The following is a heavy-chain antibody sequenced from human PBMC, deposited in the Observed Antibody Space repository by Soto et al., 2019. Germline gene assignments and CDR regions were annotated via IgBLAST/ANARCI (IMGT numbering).Heavy chain of an antibody. J-gene: IGHJ4*02. D-gene: IGHD7-27*01. CDR3: ARDRRGPNHFDY. CDR1: GFTFSSHG. CDR2: IWYDGSDK. Sequence: QVQLVESGGGVVQPGRALRLSCTASGFTFSSHGMHWVRQAPGKGLEWVAIIWYDGSDKYYVDSVKGRFTISRDNSKNTLYLQMNSLRVEDTAVYYCARDRRGPNHFDYWGQGTLVTVS. V-gene: IGHV3-33*01.